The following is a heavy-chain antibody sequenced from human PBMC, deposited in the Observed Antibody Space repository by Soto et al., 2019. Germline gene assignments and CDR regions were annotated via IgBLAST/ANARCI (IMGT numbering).Heavy chain of an antibody. Sequence: ASVKVSCKASGGTFSSYAISWVRQAPGQGLEWMGGIIPIFGTANYAQKFQGRVTITADESTSTAYMELSSLRSEDTAVYYCARVRDQGELSFYSPFDIWGQGTMVTVSS. V-gene: IGHV1-69*13. J-gene: IGHJ3*02. CDR1: GGTFSSYA. CDR2: IIPIFGTA. CDR3: ARVRDQGELSFYSPFDI. D-gene: IGHD3-16*02.